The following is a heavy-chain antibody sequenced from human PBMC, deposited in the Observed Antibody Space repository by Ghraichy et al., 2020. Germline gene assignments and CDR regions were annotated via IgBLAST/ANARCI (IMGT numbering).Heavy chain of an antibody. CDR2: TRNKANSYTT. CDR3: AREGAYNWNGIFDY. CDR1: GFTFSDHY. V-gene: IGHV3-72*01. Sequence: GGSLRLSCAASGFTFSDHYMDWVRQAPGKGLEWVGRTRNKANSYTTEYAASVKGRFTISRDDSKNSLYLQMNSLKTEDTAVYYCAREGAYNWNGIFDYWGQGTLVTVSS. D-gene: IGHD1-20*01. J-gene: IGHJ4*02.